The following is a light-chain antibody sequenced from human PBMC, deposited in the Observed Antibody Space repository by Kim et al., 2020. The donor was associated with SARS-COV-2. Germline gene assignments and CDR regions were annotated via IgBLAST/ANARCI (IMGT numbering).Light chain of an antibody. J-gene: IGLJ3*02. V-gene: IGLV1-51*01. CDR3: GTWDNSLTAGV. CDR1: SSTIGKNY. Sequence: GQKVTISCAGSSSTIGKNYVSWYQQRPGTAPKLLIYDNDRRPSGIPDRFSGSRSGTSATLGITGLQTGDEADYYCGTWDNSLTAGVFGGGTQLTVL. CDR2: DND.